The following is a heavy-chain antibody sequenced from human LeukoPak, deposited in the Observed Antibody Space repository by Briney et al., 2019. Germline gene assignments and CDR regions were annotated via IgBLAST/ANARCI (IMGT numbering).Heavy chain of an antibody. V-gene: IGHV3-53*01. CDR2: IHSGGTT. D-gene: IGHD5-12*01. CDR3: ARDSGSGYGPFAS. Sequence: GGSLRLSCAASGFTVSNNYMSWVRQAPGKGLEWVSVIHSGGTTNYADSVQGRFTISRDNSKTTVYLHMNSLRAEDTAVYYCARDSGSGYGPFASWGQGTPVTVSS. CDR1: GFTVSNNY. J-gene: IGHJ4*02.